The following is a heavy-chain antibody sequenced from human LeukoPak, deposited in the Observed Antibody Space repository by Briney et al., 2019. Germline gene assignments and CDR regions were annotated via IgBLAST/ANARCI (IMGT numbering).Heavy chain of an antibody. D-gene: IGHD6-13*01. CDR1: GGTFSSYA. CDR2: IIPILGIA. Sequence: SVKVSCKASGGTFSSYAISWVRQAPGQGLEWMGRIIPILGIANYAQKFQGRVTITVDKSTSTAYMELSSLRSEDTAVYYCARDRIAAAGILGRFDPWGQGTLVTVSS. J-gene: IGHJ5*02. V-gene: IGHV1-69*04. CDR3: ARDRIAAAGILGRFDP.